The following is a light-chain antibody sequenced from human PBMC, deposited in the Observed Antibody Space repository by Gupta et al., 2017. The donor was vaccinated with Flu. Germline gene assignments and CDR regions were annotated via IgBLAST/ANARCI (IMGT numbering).Light chain of an antibody. CDR3: LSYDISLRDPI. CDR2: DNY. J-gene: IGLJ2*01. Sequence: QSVLTQPPSVSGAPGQEVTIPCTGSNSNIGAGYDVHWYQQIPGTAPKLLIYDNYNRPSGVPDRFSGSRAGPSASLVITGLQAEDEATFYCLSYDISLRDPIFGGGTKLTVL. V-gene: IGLV1-40*01. CDR1: NSNIGAGYD.